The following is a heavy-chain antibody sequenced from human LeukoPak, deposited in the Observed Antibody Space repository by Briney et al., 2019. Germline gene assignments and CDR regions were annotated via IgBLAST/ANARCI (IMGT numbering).Heavy chain of an antibody. J-gene: IGHJ5*02. Sequence: GGSLRLSCAASGFTFSSYSMNWVRQAPGKGLEWVSYISSSSSTIYYADSVKGRFTISRDNAKNSLYLQMNSLRAEDTAVYYCAKDQYSSSWFEPFDPWGQGTLVTVSS. CDR3: AKDQYSSSWFEPFDP. CDR2: ISSSSSTI. D-gene: IGHD6-13*01. V-gene: IGHV3-48*01. CDR1: GFTFSSYS.